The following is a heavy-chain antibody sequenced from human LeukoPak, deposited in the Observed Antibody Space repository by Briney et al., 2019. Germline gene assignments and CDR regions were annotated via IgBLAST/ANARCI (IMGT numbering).Heavy chain of an antibody. CDR3: AKDRGYTTGRDFDF. V-gene: IGHV3-33*06. D-gene: IGHD3-10*01. CDR1: GFTFSSYG. Sequence: GGSLRLSCAASGFTFSSYGMHWVRQAPGKGLEWVAVIWYDGSNKYYADSVKGRFTISRDNSKNTLYLQMNSLRAEDTAVYYCAKDRGYTTGRDFDFWGQGALVTVSS. J-gene: IGHJ4*02. CDR2: IWYDGSNK.